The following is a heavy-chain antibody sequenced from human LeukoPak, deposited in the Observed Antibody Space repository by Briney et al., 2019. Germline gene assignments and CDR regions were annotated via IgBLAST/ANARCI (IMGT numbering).Heavy chain of an antibody. CDR1: GFTFSSYA. D-gene: IGHD1-14*01. CDR2: ISGSGGST. V-gene: IGHV3-23*01. J-gene: IGHJ4*02. Sequence: GGSLRLSCAASGFTFSSYAMSWVRQAPGKGLEWVSAISGSGGSTYYADSVKGRFTISRDDSKNTLYLQMNSLRAEDTAVYYCARDSLGSPTGSDWGQGTLVTVSS. CDR3: ARDSLGSPTGSD.